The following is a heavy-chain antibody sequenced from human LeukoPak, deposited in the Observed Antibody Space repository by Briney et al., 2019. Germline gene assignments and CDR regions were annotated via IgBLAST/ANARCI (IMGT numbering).Heavy chain of an antibody. J-gene: IGHJ5*02. CDR2: ISGSGGST. CDR1: EFTFSSYA. Sequence: GGSLRLSCAASEFTFSSYAMSWVRQAPGKGLEWVSAISGSGGSTYYADSVKGRFTISRDNSKNTLYLQMNSLRAEDTAVYYCAKDHSRWLAGPNWFDPWGQGTLVTVSS. CDR3: AKDHSRWLAGPNWFDP. V-gene: IGHV3-23*01. D-gene: IGHD6-19*01.